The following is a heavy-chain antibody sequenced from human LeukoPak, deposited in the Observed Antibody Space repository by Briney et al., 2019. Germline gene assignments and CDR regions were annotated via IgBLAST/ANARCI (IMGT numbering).Heavy chain of an antibody. J-gene: IGHJ1*01. V-gene: IGHV3-74*01. CDR2: INSDGSTT. D-gene: IGHD6-19*01. CDR1: GITFSAYW. CDR3: AKDDPRSPYSSGWSEYFQH. Sequence: GGSLRLSCAASGITFSAYWMHWVRQAPGKGLVWVSHINSDGSTTGYADSVKGRFSISRDNAKSTLYLQMNSLRAEDTAVYYCAKDDPRSPYSSGWSEYFQHWGQGTLVTVSS.